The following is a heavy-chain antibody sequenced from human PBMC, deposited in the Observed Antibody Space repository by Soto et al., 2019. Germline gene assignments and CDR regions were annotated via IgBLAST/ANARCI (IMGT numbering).Heavy chain of an antibody. V-gene: IGHV4-30-4*01. CDR1: GGSISSGDYY. Sequence: PSETLSLTCTVSGGSISSGDYYWSWIRQPPGKGLEWIGYIYYSGSTYYNPSLKSRVTISVDTSKNQFSLKLSSVTAADTAVYYCARGGDVDYGVYYFDYWGQGTLVTVYS. D-gene: IGHD4-17*01. CDR3: ARGGDVDYGVYYFDY. J-gene: IGHJ4*02. CDR2: IYYSGST.